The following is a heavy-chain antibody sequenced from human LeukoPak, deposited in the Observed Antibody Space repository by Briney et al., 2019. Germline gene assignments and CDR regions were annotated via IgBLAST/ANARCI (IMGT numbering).Heavy chain of an antibody. J-gene: IGHJ4*02. CDR1: GFTFSSYG. Sequence: GGSLRLSCAASGFTFSSYGMDWVRQAPGKGLEWVAFIRYDGSNKYYADSVKGRFTISRDNSKNTLYLQMNSLRAEDTAVYCCANLMVTANPHSDYWGQGALVSVSS. D-gene: IGHD2-21*02. CDR3: ANLMVTANPHSDY. V-gene: IGHV3-30*02. CDR2: IRYDGSNK.